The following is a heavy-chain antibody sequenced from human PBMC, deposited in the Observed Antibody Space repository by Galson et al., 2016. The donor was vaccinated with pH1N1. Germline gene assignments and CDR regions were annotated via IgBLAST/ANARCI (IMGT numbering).Heavy chain of an antibody. CDR3: ARDRSPARLYY. CDR2: IHTSGST. CDR1: GTSISSGSYY. D-gene: IGHD2-2*01. J-gene: IGHJ4*02. V-gene: IGHV4-61*09. Sequence: TLSLTCTVSGTSISSGSYYWSWIRQPAGKGLEWIGHIHTSGSTNYNPSLKSRVTISADTSKNQFSLKVSSVTAADTAVYYCARDRSPARLYYWGQGTLVTVSS.